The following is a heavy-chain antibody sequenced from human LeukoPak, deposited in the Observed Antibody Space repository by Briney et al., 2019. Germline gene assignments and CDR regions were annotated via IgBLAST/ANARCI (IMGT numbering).Heavy chain of an antibody. CDR2: ISAYNGNT. V-gene: IGHV1-18*04. Sequence: ASVKVSCKASGYTFTSYGISWGRQAPGQGLEWMGWISAYNGNTNYAQKLQGRVTMTTDTSTSTAYMELRILRSDDTAVYYCARDHYDILTGYYAVLTGWFDPWGQGTLVTVSS. CDR3: ARDHYDILTGYYAVLTGWFDP. J-gene: IGHJ5*02. CDR1: GYTFTSYG. D-gene: IGHD3-9*01.